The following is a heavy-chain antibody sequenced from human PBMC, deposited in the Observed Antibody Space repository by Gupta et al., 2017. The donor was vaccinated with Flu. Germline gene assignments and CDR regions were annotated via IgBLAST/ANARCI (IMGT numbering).Heavy chain of an antibody. CDR2: INHSGST. J-gene: IGHJ5*02. CDR1: GGSFSGYY. D-gene: IGHD2-8*01. Sequence: QVQLQQWGAGLLKPSETLSLTCAVYGGSFSGYYWSWIRQPPGKGLEWIGEINHSGSTNYNPSLKSRVTISVDTSKNQFSLKLSSVTAADTAVYYCARGLGGYSLIRLRGFDPWGQGTLVTVSS. CDR3: ARGLGGYSLIRLRGFDP. V-gene: IGHV4-34*01.